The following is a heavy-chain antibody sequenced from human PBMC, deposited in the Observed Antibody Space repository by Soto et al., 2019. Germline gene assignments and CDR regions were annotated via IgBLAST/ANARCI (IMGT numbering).Heavy chain of an antibody. D-gene: IGHD3-3*01. CDR1: GDSVSSNSAA. J-gene: IGHJ6*02. Sequence: SQALSLTCAISGDSVSSNSAAWNWIRQSPSRGLEWLGRTYYRSKWYNDYAVSVKNRITINPDTSKNQFSLQLNSVTPEDTAVYYCARELRFLEWLFVSYGVDVWRQGTTDPVSS. CDR2: TYYRSKWYN. CDR3: ARELRFLEWLFVSYGVDV. V-gene: IGHV6-1*01.